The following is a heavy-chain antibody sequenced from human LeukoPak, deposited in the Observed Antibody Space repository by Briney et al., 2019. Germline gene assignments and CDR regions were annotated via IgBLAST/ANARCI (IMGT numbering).Heavy chain of an antibody. CDR1: GFTFSSYA. J-gene: IGHJ6*03. CDR3: ARGGTRVYYYMDV. CDR2: ISYDGSNK. Sequence: GRSLRLSCAASGFTFSSYAMHWVRQAPGKGLEWVAVISYDGSNKYYADSVKGRLTISRDNSKNTLYLQMNSLRAEDTAVYYCARGGTRVYYYMDVWGKGTTVTVSS. V-gene: IGHV3-30-3*01.